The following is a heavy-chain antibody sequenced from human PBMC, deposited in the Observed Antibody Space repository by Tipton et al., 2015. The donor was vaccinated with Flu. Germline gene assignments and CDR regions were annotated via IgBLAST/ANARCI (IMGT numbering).Heavy chain of an antibody. CDR1: GFTFSRYA. J-gene: IGHJ4*02. CDR3: VKAIPEKVAGLDY. D-gene: IGHD6-19*01. CDR2: ISGGGGGT. V-gene: IGHV3-23*01. Sequence: SLRLSCVASGFTFSRYAMSWVRQAPGKRLEWISAISGGGGGTYYADSVKGRFTISRDNSRNTLYLRMNSLRADDTAMYYCVKAIPEKVAGLDYWGQGTLVTVSS.